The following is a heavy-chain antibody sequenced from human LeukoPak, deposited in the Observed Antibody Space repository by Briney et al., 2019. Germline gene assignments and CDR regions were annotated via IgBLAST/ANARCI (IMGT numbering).Heavy chain of an antibody. CDR3: AKEFHRSGFSYFDY. CDR2: ISGSAGST. J-gene: IGHJ4*02. CDR1: GFTFSSYA. V-gene: IGHV3-23*01. Sequence: PGGSLRLSCAASGFTFSSYAMTWVRQAPGKGLEWVSGISGSAGSTYYADSVKGRFTISRDNSKNTLYLQMNSLRAEDTAVYYCAKEFHRSGFSYFDYWGQGTLVTVSS. D-gene: IGHD3-3*01.